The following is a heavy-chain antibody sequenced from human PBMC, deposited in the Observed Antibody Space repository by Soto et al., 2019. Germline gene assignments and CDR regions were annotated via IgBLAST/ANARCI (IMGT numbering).Heavy chain of an antibody. D-gene: IGHD2-15*01. CDR1: GFTFTNSA. V-gene: IGHV1-58*01. Sequence: SVKVSCKTSGFTFTNSAVQWVRQARGQRLEWIGWIIVASGRTNYAREVQERVTISRDTSTATAYMELSGLRSEDTAVYYCVAALHSGGGRCSFDFWGQGTMVTVSS. J-gene: IGHJ3*01. CDR3: VAALHSGGGRCSFDF. CDR2: IIVASGRT.